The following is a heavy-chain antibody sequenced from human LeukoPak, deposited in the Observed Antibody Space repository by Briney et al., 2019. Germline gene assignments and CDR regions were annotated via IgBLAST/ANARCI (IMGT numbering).Heavy chain of an antibody. CDR3: ARDHRYAFDN. V-gene: IGHV3-48*04. CDR2: VGISSGNT. J-gene: IGHJ4*02. D-gene: IGHD5-12*01. CDR1: GFTFSDHS. Sequence: GGSLRLSCGASGFTFSDHSMNWVRQAPGKGLEWISYVGISSGNTKYAASVKGRFTISGDSAKNSVFLQMNNLRVEDTAVYYCARDHRYAFDNWGQGTLVTVSS.